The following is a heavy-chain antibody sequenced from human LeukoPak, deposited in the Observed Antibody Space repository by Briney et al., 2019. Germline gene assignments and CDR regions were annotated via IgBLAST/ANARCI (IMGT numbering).Heavy chain of an antibody. V-gene: IGHV1-8*03. CDR3: ARSVGDTAMVYLPDY. CDR2: MNPNSGNT. CDR1: GYTFTSYD. Sequence: ASVKVSCKASGYTFTSYDINWVRQATGQGLEWMGWMNPNSGNTGYAQEFQGRVTITRNTSISTAYMELSSLRSEDTAVYYCARSVGDTAMVYLPDYWGQGTLVTVSS. J-gene: IGHJ4*02. D-gene: IGHD5-18*01.